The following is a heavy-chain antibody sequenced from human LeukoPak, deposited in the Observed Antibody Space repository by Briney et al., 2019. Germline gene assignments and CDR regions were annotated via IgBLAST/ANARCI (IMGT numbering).Heavy chain of an antibody. CDR2: INHSGST. Sequence: SETLSLTCAVYGGSFSGYYWSWIRQPPGKGLEWIGEINHSGSTNYNPSLKSRVTISVDTSKNQFPLKLSSVTAADTAVYYCARVGLSSYDKDYWGQGTLVTVSS. D-gene: IGHD3-16*02. V-gene: IGHV4-34*01. CDR1: GGSFSGYY. CDR3: ARVGLSSYDKDY. J-gene: IGHJ4*02.